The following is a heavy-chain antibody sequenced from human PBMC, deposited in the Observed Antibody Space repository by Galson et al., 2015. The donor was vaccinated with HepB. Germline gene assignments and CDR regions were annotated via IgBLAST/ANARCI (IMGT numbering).Heavy chain of an antibody. CDR3: TRGYGSGRNWFDP. V-gene: IGHV3-49*03. D-gene: IGHD3-10*01. CDR2: IRSKAYGGTT. CDR1: GFTFGDYA. Sequence: SLRLSCAASGFTFGDYAMSWFRQAPGKGLEWVGFIRSKAYGGTTEYAASVKGRFIISRDESKSIAYLQMNSLKTEDTAVYYCTRGYGSGRNWFDPWGQGTLVTVSS. J-gene: IGHJ5*02.